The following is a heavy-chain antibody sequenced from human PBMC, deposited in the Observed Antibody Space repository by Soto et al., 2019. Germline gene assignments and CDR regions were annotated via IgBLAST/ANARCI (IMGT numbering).Heavy chain of an antibody. CDR1: GYTFTSYG. Sequence: ASVKVSCKASGYTFTSYGISWVRQAPGQGLEWMGWISAYNGNTNYAQKLQGRVTMTTDTSTSTAYMELRSLRSDDTAVYYCARDQPYYYGSGSYYLVDYWGQGTLVTLSS. CDR3: ARDQPYYYGSGSYYLVDY. D-gene: IGHD3-10*01. CDR2: ISAYNGNT. J-gene: IGHJ4*02. V-gene: IGHV1-18*01.